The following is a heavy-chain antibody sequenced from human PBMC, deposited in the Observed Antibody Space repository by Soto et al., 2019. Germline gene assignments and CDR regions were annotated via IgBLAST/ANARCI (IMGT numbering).Heavy chain of an antibody. CDR3: AGGGVRGVITRTRDYYGMDV. D-gene: IGHD3-10*01. V-gene: IGHV5-51*01. Sequence: PGESLTISCKGSGYSFTSYWIGWVRQMPGKGLEWMGIIYPGDSDTRYSPSFQGQLTISADKSISTAYLQWSSLKASDTAMYYCAGGGVRGVITRTRDYYGMDVWGQGTTVTVSS. CDR2: IYPGDSDT. CDR1: GYSFTSYW. J-gene: IGHJ6*02.